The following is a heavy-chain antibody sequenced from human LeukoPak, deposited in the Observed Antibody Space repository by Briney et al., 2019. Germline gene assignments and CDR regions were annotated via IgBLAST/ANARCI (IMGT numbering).Heavy chain of an antibody. V-gene: IGHV2-5*02. J-gene: IGHJ5*02. CDR3: AHRSGSGSWEVIWFDP. Sequence: SGPTLVNPTQTLTLTCTFSGFSLSTSGVGVGWIRQPPGKALEWLALIYWDDDKRYSPSLKSRLTITKDTSKNQVVLTMTNMDPVDTATYYCAHRSGSGSWEVIWFDPWGQGTLVTVSS. CDR1: GFSLSTSGVG. CDR2: IYWDDDK. D-gene: IGHD6-13*01.